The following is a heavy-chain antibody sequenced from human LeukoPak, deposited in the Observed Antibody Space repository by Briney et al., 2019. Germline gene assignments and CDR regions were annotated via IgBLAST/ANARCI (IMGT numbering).Heavy chain of an antibody. CDR3: AKSGYNRFDY. J-gene: IGHJ4*02. CDR2: ISGSDDGT. CDR1: GFTFSTYA. V-gene: IGHV3-23*01. Sequence: GGSLRLSCAASGFTFSTYAMSWVRQIPGKGLEWVSAISGSDDGTYYADSVKGRFTISRDNSKNTLYLQMNSLIAEDTAVYYCAKSGYNRFDYWGQGTRVTVSS. D-gene: IGHD5-24*01.